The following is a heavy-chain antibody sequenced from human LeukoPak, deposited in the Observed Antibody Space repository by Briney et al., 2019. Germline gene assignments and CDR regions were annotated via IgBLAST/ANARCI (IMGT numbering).Heavy chain of an antibody. CDR2: IIPNSGAT. D-gene: IGHD2-2*02. Sequence: GASVKVSCKASGYTFTGYDMHWVRQAPGQGLEWMGRIIPNSGATNYAQKFQGRVTMTRDTSISTAYMELSRLRSDDTAVYYCARSTEVPAAILYFFWGQGTLVTVSS. CDR3: ARSTEVPAAILYFF. J-gene: IGHJ4*02. CDR1: GYTFTGYD. V-gene: IGHV1-2*02.